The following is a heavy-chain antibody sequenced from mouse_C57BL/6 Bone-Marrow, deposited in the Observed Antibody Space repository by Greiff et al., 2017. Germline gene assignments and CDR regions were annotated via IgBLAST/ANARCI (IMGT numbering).Heavy chain of an antibody. CDR3: ARSPHNGYYAMDY. CDR2: IWSGGST. D-gene: IGHD6-1*01. J-gene: IGHJ4*01. V-gene: IGHV2-2*01. CDR1: GFSLTSYG. Sequence: VQRVESGPGLVQPSQSLSITCTVSGFSLTSYGVHWVRQSPGKGLEWLGVIWSGGSTDYNAAFISRLSISKDNSKCQVFFKMNSLQADDTAVYYCARSPHNGYYAMDYWGQGTSVTVSS.